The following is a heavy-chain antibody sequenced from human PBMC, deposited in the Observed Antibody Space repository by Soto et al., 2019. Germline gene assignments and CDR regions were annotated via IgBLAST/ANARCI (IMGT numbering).Heavy chain of an antibody. V-gene: IGHV4-34*01. D-gene: IGHD2-15*01. Sequence: PSETLSLTFAVYGGSFSGYYWSWIRQPPGKGLEWIGEINHSGSTNYNPSLKSRVTISVDTSKNQFSLKLSSVTAADTAVYYCARAAPRYCSGGSCYPGRDYWGQGTLVTVS. CDR1: GGSFSGYY. J-gene: IGHJ4*02. CDR3: ARAAPRYCSGGSCYPGRDY. CDR2: INHSGST.